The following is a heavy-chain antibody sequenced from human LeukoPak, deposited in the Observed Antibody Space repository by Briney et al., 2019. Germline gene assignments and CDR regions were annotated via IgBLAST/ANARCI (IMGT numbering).Heavy chain of an antibody. V-gene: IGHV4-59*01. Sequence: PSDSLSLTCTVSGGSISSYYRSWIRQPRGKGLEWIGYIYYSGSTNYNPSLKSRVTISVDTSKNQFSLKLSSVTAADTAVYYCARIGSGSGHFDYWGQGTLVTVSS. J-gene: IGHJ4*02. D-gene: IGHD3-10*01. CDR3: ARIGSGSGHFDY. CDR1: GGSISSYY. CDR2: IYYSGST.